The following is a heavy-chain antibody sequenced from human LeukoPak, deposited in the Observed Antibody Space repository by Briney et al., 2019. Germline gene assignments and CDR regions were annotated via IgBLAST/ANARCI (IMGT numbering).Heavy chain of an antibody. J-gene: IGHJ3*01. V-gene: IGHV4-59*01. D-gene: IGHD2-21*02. CDR1: GGSITGYY. CDR3: ARAHCGGDCYLGDAFDV. Sequence: SETLSLTCTVSGGSITGYYWSWIRQAPGKGLESIGYIYYNGSTTYNPSLKSRVNISLDTSKNHFSLKLTSVTAADTAVYYCARAHCGGDCYLGDAFDVWGQGTFDTVSS. CDR2: IYYNGST.